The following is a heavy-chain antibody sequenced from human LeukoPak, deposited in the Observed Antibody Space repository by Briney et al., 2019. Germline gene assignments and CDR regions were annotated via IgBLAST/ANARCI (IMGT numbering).Heavy chain of an antibody. D-gene: IGHD3-22*01. V-gene: IGHV3-23*01. CDR3: AKSDYYNSSGYYYGAGY. J-gene: IGHJ4*02. Sequence: GGSLRLSCAASGFTFSSYAMTWVRQAPGQGLEWVSGISGSGGSTYYADSVKGRFTISRDNFKNTLYVKMKSLRAEDTAVYYCAKSDYYNSSGYYYGAGYWGQGTLVTVSS. CDR1: GFTFSSYA. CDR2: ISGSGGST.